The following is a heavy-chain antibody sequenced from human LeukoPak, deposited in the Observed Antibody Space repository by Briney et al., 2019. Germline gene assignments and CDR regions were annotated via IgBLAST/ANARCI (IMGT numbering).Heavy chain of an antibody. J-gene: IGHJ4*02. V-gene: IGHV3-30*02. Sequence: GGSLRLSCAASGFTFSSYGMHWVRQAPGKGLEWVAFIRYDGSNKYYADSVKGRFTISRDNSKNTLYLQMNSLRAEDTAVYYCAKNDGSTAWLSQAVDYWGQGTLVTVSS. CDR1: GFTFSSYG. D-gene: IGHD3-22*01. CDR3: AKNDGSTAWLSQAVDY. CDR2: IRYDGSNK.